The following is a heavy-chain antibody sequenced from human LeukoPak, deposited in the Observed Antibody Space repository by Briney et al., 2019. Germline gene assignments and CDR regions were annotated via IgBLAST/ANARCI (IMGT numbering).Heavy chain of an antibody. CDR2: LNGGGGSA. Sequence: GGSLRLSCAASGFTFISYAMSWVRQAPGKGLEWVSLLNGGGGSAFYADSVKGRFTISRDNSKNTLYLQMNSLRAEDTAVYYCAKDLGIVVVPAAYNWFDPWGQGTLVTVSS. CDR3: AKDLGIVVVPAAYNWFDP. CDR1: GFTFISYA. V-gene: IGHV3-23*01. D-gene: IGHD2-2*03. J-gene: IGHJ5*02.